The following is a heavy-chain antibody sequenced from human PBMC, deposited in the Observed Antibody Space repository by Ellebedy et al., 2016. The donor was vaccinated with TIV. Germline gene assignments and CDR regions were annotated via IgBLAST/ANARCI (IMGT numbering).Heavy chain of an antibody. J-gene: IGHJ5*02. D-gene: IGHD6-13*01. CDR2: LYHSGST. Sequence: SETLSLTCAVSGGSISSSNWWRWVRQPPGKGLEWIGELYHSGSTNYNPSLKSRVTISVDKSKNQFSLRLTSVTAADTAVYYCATDRGSSWFGSWGQGTLVTVSS. CDR1: GGSISSSNW. V-gene: IGHV4-4*02. CDR3: ATDRGSSWFGS.